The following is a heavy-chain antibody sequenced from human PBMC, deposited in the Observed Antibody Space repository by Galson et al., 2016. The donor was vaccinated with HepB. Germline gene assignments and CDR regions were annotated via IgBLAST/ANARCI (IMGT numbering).Heavy chain of an antibody. J-gene: IGHJ4*02. CDR1: GYTFTTYW. CDR2: IDPSDYDT. V-gene: IGHV5-10-1*01. CDR3: ARQGRYHFESKGDY. D-gene: IGHD3-3*02. Sequence: QSGAEVKKPGEALQIFCKASGYTFTTYWITWIRQVPGKVLEWVGRIDPSDYDTNYNPSFLGHVTISTDRSISTAYLQWSSLEASDSAIYYCARQGRYHFESKGDYWGPGTLVTVSS.